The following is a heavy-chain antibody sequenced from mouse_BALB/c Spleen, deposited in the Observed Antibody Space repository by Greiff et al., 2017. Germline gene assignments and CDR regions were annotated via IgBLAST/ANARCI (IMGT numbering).Heavy chain of an antibody. CDR2: ISSGGSYT. Sequence: EVQGVESGGGLVKPGGSLKLSCAASGFTFSSYAMSWVRQTPEKRLEWVATISSGGSYTYYPDSVKGRFTISRDNAKNTLYLQMSSLRSEDTAMYYCAREGGKDYWGQGTTLTVSS. CDR3: AREGGKDY. J-gene: IGHJ2*01. D-gene: IGHD1-1*02. CDR1: GFTFSSYA. V-gene: IGHV5-9-3*01.